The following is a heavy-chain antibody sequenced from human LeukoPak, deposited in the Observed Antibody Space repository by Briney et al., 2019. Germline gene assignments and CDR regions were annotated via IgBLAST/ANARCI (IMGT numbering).Heavy chain of an antibody. J-gene: IGHJ5*02. Sequence: SETLSLTCTVSGGSISSGSYYWSWIRQPPGKGLEWIGYIYYSGSTNYNPSLKSRVTISVDTSKNQFSLKLSSVTAADTAVYYCASNYYGSGSWANWFDPWGQGTLVTVSS. V-gene: IGHV4-61*01. CDR3: ASNYYGSGSWANWFDP. CDR1: GGSISSGSYY. CDR2: IYYSGST. D-gene: IGHD3-10*01.